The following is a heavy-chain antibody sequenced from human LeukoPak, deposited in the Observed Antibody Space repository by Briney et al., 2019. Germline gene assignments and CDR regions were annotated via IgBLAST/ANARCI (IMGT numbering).Heavy chain of an antibody. D-gene: IGHD2/OR15-2a*01. J-gene: IGHJ6*04. CDR2: IYPADSET. Sequence: GESLKISCKASGHNFPMYWIGWGRQRPGEGLEWRGIIYPADSETKYNPSFQGQVTISADRSTNPAYLEWSSLKASDTAIYYCTSRVAPYFYIDVWGKGTTVTVSS. CDR3: TSRVAPYFYIDV. V-gene: IGHV5-51*01. CDR1: GHNFPMYW.